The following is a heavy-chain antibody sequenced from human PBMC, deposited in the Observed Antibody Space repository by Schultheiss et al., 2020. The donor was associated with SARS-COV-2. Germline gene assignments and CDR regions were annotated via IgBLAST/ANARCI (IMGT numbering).Heavy chain of an antibody. CDR2: IYPGDSDT. J-gene: IGHJ4*02. V-gene: IGHV5-51*01. D-gene: IGHD2-15*01. CDR3: ARQFREVVAGGIVLDH. Sequence: GGSLRLSCKGSGYSFTSYWISWVRQMPGKGLEWMGIIYPGDSDTRYSPSFQGQVTISADKSTNTAYLQWNSLKASDSAMYYCARQFREVVAGGIVLDHWGQGTLVTVSS. CDR1: GYSFTSYW.